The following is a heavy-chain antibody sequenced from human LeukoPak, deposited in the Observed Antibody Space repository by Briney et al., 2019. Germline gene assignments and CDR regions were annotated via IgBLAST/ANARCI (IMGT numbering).Heavy chain of an antibody. Sequence: ASVKVSCKASGGTFSSYAISWVRQAPGQGLEWMGGIIPIFGTANYAQKFQGRVTITADESTSTAYMELSSLRSEDTAVYYSARGYNWNYGNYYYYGMDVWGQGTTVTVSS. V-gene: IGHV1-69*13. CDR2: IIPIFGTA. CDR3: ARGYNWNYGNYYYYGMDV. D-gene: IGHD1-7*01. J-gene: IGHJ6*02. CDR1: GGTFSSYA.